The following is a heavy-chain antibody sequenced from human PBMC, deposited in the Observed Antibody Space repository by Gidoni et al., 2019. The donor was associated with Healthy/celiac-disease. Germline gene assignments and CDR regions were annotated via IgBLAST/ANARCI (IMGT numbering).Heavy chain of an antibody. CDR2: IYYSGST. Sequence: QVQLQESGPGLVKPSETLSLTCTVSGGSISSYYWSWIRQPPGKGLEWIGYIYYSGSTNYNPSLKRRVTISVDTSKNQFSLKLSSVTAADTAVYYCARDLDPGSNRYYYGMDVWGQGTTVTVSS. CDR1: GGSISSYY. CDR3: ARDLDPGSNRYYYGMDV. V-gene: IGHV4-59*01. J-gene: IGHJ6*02.